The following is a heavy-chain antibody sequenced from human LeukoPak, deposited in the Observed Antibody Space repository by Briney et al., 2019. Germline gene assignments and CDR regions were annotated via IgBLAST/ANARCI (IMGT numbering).Heavy chain of an antibody. V-gene: IGHV3-30*02. CDR2: IRYDGSNK. CDR1: GFTFSSYG. J-gene: IGHJ4*02. D-gene: IGHD3-3*01. Sequence: PGGSLRLSCAASGFTFSSYGMHWVRQAPGKGLEWVAFIRYDGSNKYYADSVKGRFTISRDNSKNTLYLQMNSLRAEDTAVYYCATPRLRFLEWLFGYWGQGTLVTVSS. CDR3: ATPRLRFLEWLFGY.